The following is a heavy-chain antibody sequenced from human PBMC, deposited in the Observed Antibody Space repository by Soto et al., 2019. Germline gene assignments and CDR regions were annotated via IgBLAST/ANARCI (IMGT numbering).Heavy chain of an antibody. V-gene: IGHV1-18*04. J-gene: IGHJ6*02. CDR1: GYTFTSYG. D-gene: IGHD6-13*01. Sequence: QVQLVQSGAEVKKPGASVKVSCKASGYTFTSYGISWVRQAPGQGLEWMGWISAYNGNTNYAQKRQGRVTMTTDTSTSTAYMELRSLRSEDTAVYYCARDLDSSSWYGYYYYYYGMDVWGQGTTVTVSS. CDR3: ARDLDSSSWYGYYYYYYGMDV. CDR2: ISAYNGNT.